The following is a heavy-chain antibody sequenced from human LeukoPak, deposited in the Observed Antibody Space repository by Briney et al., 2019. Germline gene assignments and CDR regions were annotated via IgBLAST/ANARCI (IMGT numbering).Heavy chain of an antibody. CDR2: IYYSGST. Sequence: IPSETLSLTCTVSGGSINSYYWSWIRQPPGKGLEWIGYIYYSGSTNYNPSLKSRVTISVDTSKNQFSLKLSSVTAADTAVYYCARGVDTMIVVARAGDWFDPWGQGTLVTVSS. CDR3: ARGVDTMIVVARAGDWFDP. D-gene: IGHD3-22*01. J-gene: IGHJ5*02. V-gene: IGHV4-59*01. CDR1: GGSINSYY.